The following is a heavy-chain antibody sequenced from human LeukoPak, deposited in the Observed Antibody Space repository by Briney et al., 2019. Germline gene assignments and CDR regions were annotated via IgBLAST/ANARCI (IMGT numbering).Heavy chain of an antibody. D-gene: IGHD3-10*01. CDR1: AGSISSSNY. CDR3: ARGRPDGSGSYYKFDP. CDR2: IYYSGRT. J-gene: IGHJ5*02. Sequence: PSETLSLTCTVSAGSISSSNYWGWIRQPPGKGLEWIGSIYYSGRTYYNPSLKSRVTISVNTSKKQFSLKLSSVTAADTAVYYCARGRPDGSGSYYKFDPWGQGTLVTVSS. V-gene: IGHV4-39*01.